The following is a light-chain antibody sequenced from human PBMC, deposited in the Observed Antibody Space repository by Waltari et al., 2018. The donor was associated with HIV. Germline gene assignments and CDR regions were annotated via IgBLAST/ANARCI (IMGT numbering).Light chain of an antibody. J-gene: IGKJ1*01. CDR3: LQDYNYPWT. CDR2: VAS. CDR1: QGIRND. Sequence: AIQLTPSRSSLSASVEYMVTTTCRASQGIRNDLGWYQQKPGKAPKVLIYVASSVQSGVPSRFSGSGSGTDFTLTISSLQPEDFATYYCLQDYNYPWTFGQGTKVEIK. V-gene: IGKV1-6*01.